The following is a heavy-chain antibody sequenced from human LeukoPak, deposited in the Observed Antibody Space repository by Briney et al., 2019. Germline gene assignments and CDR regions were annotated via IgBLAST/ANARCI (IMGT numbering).Heavy chain of an antibody. CDR1: GFSFTDYY. CDR2: ISDSGNTI. J-gene: IGHJ5*02. D-gene: IGHD3-10*01. Sequence: GGSLRLSCAASGFSFTDYYMSWIRQAPGKGLEWVAYISDSGNTIFYAASVKGRFTIFRDNAKNSLFLQMNSLSAEDSAIYYCAGDRGFGEGINWFDPWGQGTLVTVST. CDR3: AGDRGFGEGINWFDP. V-gene: IGHV3-11*04.